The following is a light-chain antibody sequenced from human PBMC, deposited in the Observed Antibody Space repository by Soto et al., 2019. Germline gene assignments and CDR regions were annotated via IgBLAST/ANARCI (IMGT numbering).Light chain of an antibody. CDR2: SAS. Sequence: DIHVTQSPSSVSASVGDRVTITCRASQAITSWLAWYQQKPGRAPKLLIYSASSLQSGAPSRFIGSGSGTDFTLTITSLQPDDAAVYYWQQTRSFPLTFGGGTKVDI. CDR1: QAITSW. V-gene: IGKV1-12*01. J-gene: IGKJ4*01. CDR3: QQTRSFPLT.